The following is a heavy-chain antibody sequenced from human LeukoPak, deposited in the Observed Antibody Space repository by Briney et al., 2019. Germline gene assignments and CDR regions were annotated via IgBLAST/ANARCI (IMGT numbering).Heavy chain of an antibody. Sequence: GGSLRLSCGASGFTFSRYSMNWVRQAPGKGLEWVSYISSSSSYTNYAGSVKGRFTISRDNAKNSLYLQMNSLRAEDTAVYYCARGRGSGSRWGGAFDIWGHGTMVTVSS. CDR2: ISSSSSYT. CDR1: GFTFSRYS. V-gene: IGHV3-21*05. CDR3: ARGRGSGSRWGGAFDI. D-gene: IGHD3-10*01. J-gene: IGHJ3*02.